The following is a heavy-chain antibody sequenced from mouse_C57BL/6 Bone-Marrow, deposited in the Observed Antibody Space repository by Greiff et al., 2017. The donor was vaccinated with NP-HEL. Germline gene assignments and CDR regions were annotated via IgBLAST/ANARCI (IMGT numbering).Heavy chain of an antibody. V-gene: IGHV1-64*01. J-gene: IGHJ3*01. Sequence: VQLQQPGAELVKPGASVKLSCKASGYTFTSYWMHWVKQRPGQGLEWIGMIHPTSGSTNYNEKFKSKATLTVDKSSSTAYMQLSSLTSEDSAVYYCARAYGSSYAFAYWGQGTLVTVSA. D-gene: IGHD1-1*01. CDR3: ARAYGSSYAFAY. CDR1: GYTFTSYW. CDR2: IHPTSGST.